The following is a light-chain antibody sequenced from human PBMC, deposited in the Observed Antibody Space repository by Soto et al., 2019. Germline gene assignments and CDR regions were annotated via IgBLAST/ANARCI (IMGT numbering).Light chain of an antibody. CDR2: GDN. Sequence: QSVLTQPPSASGTPGQRVTISCSGRSSNIGSNAVNWYQQFPGMAPKLLIYGDNQRPSGVPDRFSGSKSGASASLAIGGLQSDDEADYYCATWDDSLNGPVFGGGTQLTVL. CDR3: ATWDDSLNGPV. J-gene: IGLJ3*02. CDR1: SSNIGSNA. V-gene: IGLV1-44*01.